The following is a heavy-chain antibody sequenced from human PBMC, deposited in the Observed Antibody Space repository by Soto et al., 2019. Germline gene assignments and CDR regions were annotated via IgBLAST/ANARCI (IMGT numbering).Heavy chain of an antibody. V-gene: IGHV4-30-4*01. Sequence: SETLSLTCTVSGGSISSGDYYWSWIRQPPGKGQKWIGYIYNSGSTYYNPSLKSRVNISVDTSKNQFSLKLSSVTAADTAVYYCARVPPLIQPRYYYYGMDVWGQGTTVTVSS. CDR2: IYNSGST. CDR1: GGSISSGDYY. D-gene: IGHD3-16*01. CDR3: ARVPPLIQPRYYYYGMDV. J-gene: IGHJ6*02.